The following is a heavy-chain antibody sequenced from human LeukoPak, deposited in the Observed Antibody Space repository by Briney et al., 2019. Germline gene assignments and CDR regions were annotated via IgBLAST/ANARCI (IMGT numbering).Heavy chain of an antibody. Sequence: SSETLSLTCTVSGGSISGYYWTWIRQPPGKGLEWIGYMYYNGNTNYNPSLKSRVTISVDPSKNQFSLKLTSVTTADTAVYYCARGQKYTSGYTVTELGSRYFDYWGQGTLVTVSS. CDR3: ARGQKYTSGYTVTELGSRYFDY. CDR2: MYYNGNT. V-gene: IGHV4-59*12. CDR1: GGSISGYY. D-gene: IGHD5-18*01. J-gene: IGHJ4*02.